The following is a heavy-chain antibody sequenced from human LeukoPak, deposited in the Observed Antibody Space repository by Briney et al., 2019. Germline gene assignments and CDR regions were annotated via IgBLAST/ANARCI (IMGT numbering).Heavy chain of an antibody. Sequence: SETLSLTCTVSGGSITTYYWSWIRKPAGKGLEWIGRIYSSGSTNYNPSLKSRVTMSVDTSRNQFSLKLSSVTAADTAVYYCARESDDYSNYAFDYWGQGTLVTVSS. CDR2: IYSSGST. V-gene: IGHV4-4*07. CDR3: ARESDDYSNYAFDY. J-gene: IGHJ4*02. CDR1: GGSITTYY. D-gene: IGHD4-11*01.